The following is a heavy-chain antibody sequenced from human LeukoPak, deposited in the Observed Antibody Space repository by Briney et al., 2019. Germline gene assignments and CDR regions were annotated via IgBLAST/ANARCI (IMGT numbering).Heavy chain of an antibody. D-gene: IGHD6-19*01. Sequence: PSETLSFTCTVSGGSMSGYYWTWIRQPAGKGLEWIGRMYLSGETNYNPSLRNRVTISLDMSKNHFSLKLTSATAADTAIYYCASGIQWTGNNYWGQGTLVTVSS. V-gene: IGHV4-4*07. CDR1: GGSMSGYY. CDR3: ASGIQWTGNNY. J-gene: IGHJ4*02. CDR2: MYLSGET.